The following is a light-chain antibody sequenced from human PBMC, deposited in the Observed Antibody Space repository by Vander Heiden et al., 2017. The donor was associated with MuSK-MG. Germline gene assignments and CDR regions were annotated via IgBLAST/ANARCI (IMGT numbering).Light chain of an antibody. Sequence: DIQMTQSPSSLSASVGDRVTITCRASQGISNYLAWYQQKPGKVPKLPIYAASTLQSGVPSRFSGSGSGTDFTLTISILHPEDVATYYCQKYNSAPYTFGQGTKLEIK. CDR3: QKYNSAPYT. J-gene: IGKJ2*01. V-gene: IGKV1-27*01. CDR1: QGISNY. CDR2: AAS.